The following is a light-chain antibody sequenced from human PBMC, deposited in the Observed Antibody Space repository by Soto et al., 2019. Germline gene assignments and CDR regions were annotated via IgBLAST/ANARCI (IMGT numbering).Light chain of an antibody. CDR2: DNN. V-gene: IGLV1-51*01. CDR3: GTWDSSLSAVV. J-gene: IGLJ2*01. CDR1: SSNIGNNY. Sequence: SVLTQPPSVSAAPGQKVTISCSGSSSNIGNNYVSWYQQLPGTAPKLLIYDNNNRPSGIPDRFSGSKSGTSATLGITGLQTGDEADYYCGTWDSSLSAVVFGGGTQLTVL.